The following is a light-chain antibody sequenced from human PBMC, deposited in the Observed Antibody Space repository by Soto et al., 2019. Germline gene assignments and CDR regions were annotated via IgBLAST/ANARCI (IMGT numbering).Light chain of an antibody. Sequence: IRMTQSPSSFSASTGDRVTIICRASQSVSTWLAWYQQTPGKAPKLLMYDASTLESGAPARFSGSGSGTEFTLTISSLQPEDFATYHCQEYKTWTFGQGTKVDIK. V-gene: IGKV1-5*02. CDR2: DAS. J-gene: IGKJ1*01. CDR3: QEYKTWT. CDR1: QSVSTW.